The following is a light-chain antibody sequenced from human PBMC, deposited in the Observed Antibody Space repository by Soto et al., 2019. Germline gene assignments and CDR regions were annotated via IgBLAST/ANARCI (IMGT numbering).Light chain of an antibody. CDR3: QVYAGSHLWT. V-gene: IGKV1-5*03. CDR1: QSISSW. J-gene: IGKJ1*01. Sequence: DIQMTQSPSTLSASVGDRVTITCRASQSISSWLAWYQQKPGKAPKLLIYKASSLESGVPSRFSGSGSGTDFSLSIRRLEPEDFAVYYCQVYAGSHLWTFGQGTKVDIK. CDR2: KAS.